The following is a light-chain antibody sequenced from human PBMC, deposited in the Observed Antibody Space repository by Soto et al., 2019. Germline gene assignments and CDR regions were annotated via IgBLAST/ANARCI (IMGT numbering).Light chain of an antibody. V-gene: IGLV1-47*01. Sequence: QSVLTQPPSASGTLGQRVTISCSGSSSNIGSDYVYWHQQFPGTAPKLLIYRNNQRPSGVPDRFSGSKSGTSASLAISGLRSEDEADYYCAVWDARMSGVVFGGGTKLTVL. CDR2: RNN. J-gene: IGLJ2*01. CDR3: AVWDARMSGVV. CDR1: SSNIGSDY.